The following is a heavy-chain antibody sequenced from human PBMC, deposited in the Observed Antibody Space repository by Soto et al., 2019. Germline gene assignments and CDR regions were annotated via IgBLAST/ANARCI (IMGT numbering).Heavy chain of an antibody. V-gene: IGHV3-7*03. J-gene: IGHJ5*02. Sequence: GGSLRLSCAASGFSFSGYWMSWVRQAPGKGPEWVANIKEDGTEQHYVDSAKGRFTISRDNSENSLFLQMNNLRAEDSAIYYCAITTSTVSYWFDPWGPGTQVTVSS. CDR1: GFSFSGYW. CDR3: AITTSTVSYWFDP. D-gene: IGHD4-4*01. CDR2: IKEDGTEQ.